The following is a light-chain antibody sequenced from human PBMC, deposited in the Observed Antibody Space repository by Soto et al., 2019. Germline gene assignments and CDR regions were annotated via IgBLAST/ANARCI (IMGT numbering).Light chain of an antibody. Sequence: QSVLTQSRSVSGSPGQSVTISCTGTSSDVSWYQHHPGKAPILIIYDVYKRPSGVPDRFSGSKSGNTASLTISGLQADDEADFYCSSYAGGHIWVFGGGTKLTVL. CDR2: DVY. CDR3: SSYAGGHIWV. CDR1: SSDV. V-gene: IGLV2-11*01. J-gene: IGLJ3*02.